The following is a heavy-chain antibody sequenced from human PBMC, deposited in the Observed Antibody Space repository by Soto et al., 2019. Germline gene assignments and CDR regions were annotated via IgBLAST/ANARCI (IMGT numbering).Heavy chain of an antibody. CDR3: ARGNTHGYYYMDV. D-gene: IGHD3-22*01. CDR1: GASMNTYY. Sequence: SETLSLTCAVSGASMNTYYWSWIRQPPGKGLEWIGYFYYSGLTNYNPSLKSRATISLDTSKNQFPLKLSSVTAADTAVYFCARGNTHGYYYMDVWGRGTTVTVSS. J-gene: IGHJ6*03. CDR2: FYYSGLT. V-gene: IGHV4-59*08.